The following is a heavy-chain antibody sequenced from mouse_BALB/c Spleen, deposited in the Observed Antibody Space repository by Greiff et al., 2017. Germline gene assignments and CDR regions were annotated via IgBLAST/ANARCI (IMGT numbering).Heavy chain of an antibody. V-gene: IGHV3-6*02. D-gene: IGHD2-1*01. CDR2: ISYDGSN. CDR3: ARVYGNSGIDY. Sequence: EVKLQESGPGLVKPSQSLSLTCSVTGYSITCGYYWNWIRQFPGNKLEWMGYISYDGSNNYNPSLNNRISITRDTSKNQFFLKLNSVTTEDTATYYCARVYGNSGIDYWGQGTTLTVSA. CDR1: GYSITCGYY. J-gene: IGHJ2*01.